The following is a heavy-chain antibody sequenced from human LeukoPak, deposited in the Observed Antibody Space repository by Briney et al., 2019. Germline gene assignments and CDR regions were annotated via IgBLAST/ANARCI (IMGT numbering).Heavy chain of an antibody. CDR2: IKQDGSEK. Sequence: GRSLRLSCAASGFTFSTYWMTWVRQAPGKGLEWVANIKQDGSEKYFVDSVKGRFTISRDNAKNSLYLQMNSLRAEDTAVYYCARGRDGYNLVDAFDIWGQGIMVTVSS. D-gene: IGHD5-24*01. V-gene: IGHV3-7*01. J-gene: IGHJ3*02. CDR1: GFTFSTYW. CDR3: ARGRDGYNLVDAFDI.